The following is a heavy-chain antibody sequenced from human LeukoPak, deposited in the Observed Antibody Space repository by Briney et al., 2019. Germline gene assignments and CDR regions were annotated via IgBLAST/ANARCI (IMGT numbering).Heavy chain of an antibody. CDR1: SYSISSGYY. D-gene: IGHD4-17*01. J-gene: IGHJ6*02. Sequence: SETLSLTCTVSSYSISSGYYWGWIRQPPGKGLEWIGTIHHSGSTYYNPTLKSRVTISVDTSKNQFSLKLRSVTAADTAVYYCATTVTTSYCYGMDVWGQGTTVTVSS. V-gene: IGHV4-38-2*02. CDR2: IHHSGST. CDR3: ATTVTTSYCYGMDV.